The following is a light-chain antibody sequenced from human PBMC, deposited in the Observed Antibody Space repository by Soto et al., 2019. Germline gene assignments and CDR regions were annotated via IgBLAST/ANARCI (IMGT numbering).Light chain of an antibody. V-gene: IGKV3-20*01. CDR2: GAS. J-gene: IGKJ5*01. CDR3: QQYNYWPPIT. Sequence: VVLTQSPGTLSLSPGERATLSCRAIQSVSSSYLAWYQQKPGQAPRLLIYGASSRATGIPDRFSGSGSGTDFTLTISSLQSEDFAVYYCQQYNYWPPITFGQGTRLEI. CDR1: QSVSSSY.